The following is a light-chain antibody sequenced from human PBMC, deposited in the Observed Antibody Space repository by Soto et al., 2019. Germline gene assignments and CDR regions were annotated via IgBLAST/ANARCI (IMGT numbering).Light chain of an antibody. CDR2: KAS. V-gene: IGKV1-5*03. CDR3: QQYKSYST. Sequence: DIQMTQSPSTLSASVGDRVTITCRASQGISNLLAWYQQKPGKAPKVLIYKASSLESGVPSRFSGSGSGTEFTLTSSRLQPDDFATYYCQQYKSYSTFGQGTKVEIK. CDR1: QGISNL. J-gene: IGKJ1*01.